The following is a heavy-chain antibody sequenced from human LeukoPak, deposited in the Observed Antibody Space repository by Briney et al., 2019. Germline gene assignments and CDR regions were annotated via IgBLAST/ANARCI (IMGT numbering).Heavy chain of an antibody. Sequence: GGSLSLSCAASGFTFNSYGMHWVRQAPGKGLEWVAVISYDGSNKYYADSVRGRFTISRDNSKNTLYLQMNSLKDEDTAVYYCAKAHDFWSGIGYGVDVWGQGTTVTVSS. J-gene: IGHJ6*02. CDR3: AKAHDFWSGIGYGVDV. CDR1: GFTFNSYG. V-gene: IGHV3-30*18. D-gene: IGHD3-3*01. CDR2: ISYDGSNK.